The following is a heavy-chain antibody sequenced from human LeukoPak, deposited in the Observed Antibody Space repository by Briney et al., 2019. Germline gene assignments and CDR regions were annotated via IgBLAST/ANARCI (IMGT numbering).Heavy chain of an antibody. V-gene: IGHV6-1*01. D-gene: IGHD2-2*01. CDR3: ARRLTQYDCFDP. CDR2: TYYRSTWYN. CDR1: GDSVSSNSVT. J-gene: IGHJ5*02. Sequence: SQTLSLTCAISGDSVSSNSVTWNWIRQSPSRALECLGRTYYRSTWYNDYAVSVRGRITVNPDTSKNQFSLHLNSATPEDTAVYYCARRLTQYDCFDPWGQGILATVSS.